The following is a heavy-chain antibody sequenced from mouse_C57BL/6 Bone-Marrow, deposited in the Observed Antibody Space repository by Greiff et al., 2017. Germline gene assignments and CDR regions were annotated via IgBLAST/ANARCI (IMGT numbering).Heavy chain of an antibody. D-gene: IGHD1-1*01. CDR3: ARRVHYYGSSPHYFDY. CDR2: INPNNGGT. J-gene: IGHJ2*01. Sequence: VQLQQSGPELVKPGASVKLSCKASGYTFTDYNMHWVKQSHGKSLEWIGYINPNNGGTSYNQKLNGKATLTVNKSSSTAYMELRSLTSEYSAVYYCARRVHYYGSSPHYFDYWGQGTTLTVSS. CDR1: GYTFTDYN. V-gene: IGHV1-22*01.